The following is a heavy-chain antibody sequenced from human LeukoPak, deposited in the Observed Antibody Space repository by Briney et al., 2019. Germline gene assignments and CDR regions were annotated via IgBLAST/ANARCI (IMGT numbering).Heavy chain of an antibody. CDR2: IYDTGST. D-gene: IGHD3-22*01. V-gene: IGHV4-59*08. CDR1: GGSISSYY. CDR3: ARMFDSVSYYYPFDY. Sequence: SETLSLTCTVSGGSISSYYWSWIRQPPGKGLEWIGYIYDTGSTNYSPSLKSRVTISADTSKNHFSLKLSSVTAADTAVYYCARMFDSVSYYYPFDYWGQGTLVTVSS. J-gene: IGHJ4*02.